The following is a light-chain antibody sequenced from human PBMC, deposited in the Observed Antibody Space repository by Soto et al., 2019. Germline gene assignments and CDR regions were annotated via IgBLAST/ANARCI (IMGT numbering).Light chain of an antibody. Sequence: QSVLTQPPSVSAAPGQKVTISCSGSSSNIGNNYVSWYQQLPGTAPKLLIYDNNKRPSGIPDRFSGSKSGTSATLGITGLQTGDEADYYCGTWDSTVEVVFGGGTQLTVL. CDR3: GTWDSTVEVV. CDR1: SSNIGNNY. J-gene: IGLJ2*01. CDR2: DNN. V-gene: IGLV1-51*01.